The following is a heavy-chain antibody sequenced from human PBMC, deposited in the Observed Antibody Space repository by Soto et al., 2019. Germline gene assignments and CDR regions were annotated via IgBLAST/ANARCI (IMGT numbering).Heavy chain of an antibody. Sequence: ASVKVSCKASGYTFTSYGISWVRQAPGQGLEWMGWINAYNGNTNYAQKLQGRVTITTDTSTSTAYMELRSLRSDDTAVYYCARDHVRSVNFVVVIWSKTRDSLTNWFDPWGQGTLVTVSS. CDR3: ARDHVRSVNFVVVIWSKTRDSLTNWFDP. CDR2: INAYNGNT. J-gene: IGHJ5*02. V-gene: IGHV1-18*01. D-gene: IGHD3-3*01. CDR1: GYTFTSYG.